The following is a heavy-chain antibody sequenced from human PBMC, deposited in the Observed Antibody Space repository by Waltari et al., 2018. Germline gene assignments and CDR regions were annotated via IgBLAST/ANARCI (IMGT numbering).Heavy chain of an antibody. J-gene: IGHJ4*02. CDR2: IYHSGST. CDR3: ASPLDPK. CDR1: GYSISSGYY. Sequence: QVQLQESGPGLVKPSETLSLTCTVSGYSISSGYYWGWIRQPPGKGLEWIGSIYHSGSTYYNPSLKSRVTISVDTSKNQFSLKLSSVAAADTAVYYCASPLDPKWGQGTLVTVSS. V-gene: IGHV4-38-2*02.